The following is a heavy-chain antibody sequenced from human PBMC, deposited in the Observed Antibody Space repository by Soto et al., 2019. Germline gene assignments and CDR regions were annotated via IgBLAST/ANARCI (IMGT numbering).Heavy chain of an antibody. CDR2: IIPVVDKA. V-gene: IGHV1-69*01. CDR1: GGSFGSSA. D-gene: IGHD3-16*01. Sequence: QVQLVQSGADVKKPGSSVKVSCKTSGGSFGSSAISWVRQAPAQGLEWMGEIIPVVDKANYAQNFQGRLTITADELTGTVFMEVSSLRSEDTAVYFCARLRRDWGDAFDLWGLGTFVTVSS. J-gene: IGHJ3*01. CDR3: ARLRRDWGDAFDL.